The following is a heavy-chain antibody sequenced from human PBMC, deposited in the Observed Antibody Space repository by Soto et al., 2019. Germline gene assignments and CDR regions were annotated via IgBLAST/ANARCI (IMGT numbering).Heavy chain of an antibody. Sequence: GVSLRLSCAASGFTFSSYGMHWVRQAPGKGLEWVAVISYDGSNKYYADSVKGRFTISRDNSKNTLYLQMNSLRAEDTAVYYCATGDRITGTVDYWGPGSLVTVSS. CDR3: ATGDRITGTVDY. CDR2: ISYDGSNK. CDR1: GFTFSSYG. J-gene: IGHJ4*02. D-gene: IGHD1-20*01. V-gene: IGHV3-30*03.